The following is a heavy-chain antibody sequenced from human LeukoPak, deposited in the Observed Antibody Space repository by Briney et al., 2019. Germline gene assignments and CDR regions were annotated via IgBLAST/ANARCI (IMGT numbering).Heavy chain of an antibody. CDR1: GYTFTSYD. CDR2: FDPEDGET. V-gene: IGHV1-24*01. D-gene: IGHD3-10*01. CDR3: ATEYYYGSGSYYDY. Sequence: GASVKVSCKASGYTFTSYDINWVRQATGQGLEWMGGFDPEDGETIYAQKFQGRVTMTEDTSTDTAYMELSSLRSEDTAVYYCATEYYYGSGSYYDYWGQGTLVTVSS. J-gene: IGHJ4*02.